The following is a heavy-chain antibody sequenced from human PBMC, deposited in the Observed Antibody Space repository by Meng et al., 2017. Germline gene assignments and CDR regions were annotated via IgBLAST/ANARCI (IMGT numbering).Heavy chain of an antibody. CDR2: IIPIFGTA. CDR1: GGTFSSYA. CDR3: ARGSGPGRDILTGPLDY. V-gene: IGHV1-69*05. Sequence: SVKVSCKASGGTFSSYAISWVRQAPGQGLEWMGGIIPIFGTANYAQKFQGRVTITTDESTSTAYMELSSLRSEDTAVYYCARGSGPGRDILTGPLDYWGQGTLVTVSS. D-gene: IGHD3-9*01. J-gene: IGHJ4*02.